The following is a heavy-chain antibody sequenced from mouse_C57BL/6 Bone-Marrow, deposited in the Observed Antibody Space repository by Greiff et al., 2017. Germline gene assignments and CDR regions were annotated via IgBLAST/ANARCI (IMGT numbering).Heavy chain of an antibody. Sequence: QVHVKQSGAELVKPGASVKMSCKASGYTFTTYPIEWMKQNHGKSLEWIGNFHPYNDDTKYNEKFKGKATLTVEKSSSTVYLELSRLTSDDSAVYYCAIIYDGYYWYFDVWGTGTTVTVSS. J-gene: IGHJ1*03. CDR3: AIIYDGYYWYFDV. CDR2: FHPYNDDT. D-gene: IGHD2-3*01. CDR1: GYTFTTYP. V-gene: IGHV1-47*01.